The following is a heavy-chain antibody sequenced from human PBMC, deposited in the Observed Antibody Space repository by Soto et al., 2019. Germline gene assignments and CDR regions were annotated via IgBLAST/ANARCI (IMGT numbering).Heavy chain of an antibody. Sequence: QVQLVESGGGVVQPGRSLRLSCAAYGFTFSSYGMHWVRQAPGKGLEWVAVIWYDGSNKYYADSVKGRFTISRDNSKNTLYLQMNSLRAEDTAVYYCARVGSYDFWTNFDYWGQGTLVTVSS. V-gene: IGHV3-33*01. D-gene: IGHD3-3*01. CDR2: IWYDGSNK. J-gene: IGHJ4*02. CDR3: ARVGSYDFWTNFDY. CDR1: GFTFSSYG.